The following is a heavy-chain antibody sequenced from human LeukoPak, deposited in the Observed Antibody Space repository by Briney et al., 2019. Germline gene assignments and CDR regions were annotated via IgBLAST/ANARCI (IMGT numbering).Heavy chain of an antibody. J-gene: IGHJ6*02. D-gene: IGHD2-2*01. V-gene: IGHV3-21*01. CDR2: ITKKNNNR. CDR1: AFNFSDYH. CDR3: ARSQEYRLLFGTHYYYFNGMDV. Sequence: PGGSLRLSCAASAFNFSDYHMEWVRQAPGKGLEWVSSITKKNNNRYYADSVKGRFTISRDNAQNILFLQMSSLRDEDTAIYYCARSQEYRLLFGTHYYYFNGMDVWGQGTTVTVSS.